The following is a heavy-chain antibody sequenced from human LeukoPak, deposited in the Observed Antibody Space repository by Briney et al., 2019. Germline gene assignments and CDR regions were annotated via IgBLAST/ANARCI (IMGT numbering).Heavy chain of an antibody. V-gene: IGHV3-23*01. CDR2: ISGSGGST. J-gene: IGHJ6*02. CDR3: AKDSGYSSSWYEYYYYYGMDV. Sequence: GGSLRLSCAASGFTFSSYAMSWVRQAPGKGLEWVSAISGSGGSTYYADSVKGRFTISRDNSKNTLYLQMNSLRAEDTAVYYCAKDSGYSSSWYEYYYYYGMDVWGQGTTVTVSS. D-gene: IGHD6-13*01. CDR1: GFTFSSYA.